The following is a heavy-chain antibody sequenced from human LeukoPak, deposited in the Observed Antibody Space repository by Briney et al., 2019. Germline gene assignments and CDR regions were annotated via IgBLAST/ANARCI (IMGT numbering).Heavy chain of an antibody. D-gene: IGHD6-19*01. CDR1: GFTFSSYW. CDR2: IKQDGGEK. J-gene: IGHJ4*02. CDR3: ARLEWLVFGY. V-gene: IGHV3-7*03. Sequence: GGTLRLSCAASGFTFSSYWMSWVRQAPGEGREWGASIKQDGGEKYYVDSVKGRFTISRDNAKNSLYLQTNSLRAEDTAVYYCARLEWLVFGYWGQGTLVTVSS.